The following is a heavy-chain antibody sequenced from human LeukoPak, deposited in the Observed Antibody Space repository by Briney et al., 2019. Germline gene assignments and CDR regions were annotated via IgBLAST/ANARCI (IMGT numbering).Heavy chain of an antibody. D-gene: IGHD1-26*01. CDR1: GGTFSSYV. V-gene: IGHV1-69*05. CDR2: IIPISGTP. J-gene: IGHJ3*02. Sequence: SVKVSCKASGGTFSSYVFSWVRQAPGQGLEWLGGIIPISGTPNYAQKLQGRVTITTDESTSTAYMDLSGLRSGDTAMYYCAIQGVGAPGSFDIWGQGTMATVSS. CDR3: AIQGVGAPGSFDI.